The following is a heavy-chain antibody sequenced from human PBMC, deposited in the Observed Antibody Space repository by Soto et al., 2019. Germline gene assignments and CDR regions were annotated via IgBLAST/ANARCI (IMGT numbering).Heavy chain of an antibody. CDR1: GASVSSGSYY. Sequence: PSETLSLTCTVSGASVSSGSYYWSWIRQPPGKGLEWIGYIHYTGSTTYNPSLKSRATVSVDTSKNQFSLKLTSVTAADTAVYYCAGGTYSSSWIDWGQGTLVTVSS. V-gene: IGHV4-61*01. D-gene: IGHD6-13*01. J-gene: IGHJ4*02. CDR2: IHYTGST. CDR3: AGGTYSSSWID.